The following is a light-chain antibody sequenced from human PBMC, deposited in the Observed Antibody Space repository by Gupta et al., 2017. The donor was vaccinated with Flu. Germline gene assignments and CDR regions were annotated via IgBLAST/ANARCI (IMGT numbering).Light chain of an antibody. CDR1: QSLPKSNVYTY. Sequence: VTPGPPASISCRSSQSLPKSNVYTYLHWYQQKPGQSPQLLIYLASDRASGVPDRFSGSGSGTDLTLNMSRVEAEDVGIYYCLQGSRSPLAFGRGTKVEIK. J-gene: IGKJ4*01. V-gene: IGKV2-28*01. CDR3: LQGSRSPLA. CDR2: LAS.